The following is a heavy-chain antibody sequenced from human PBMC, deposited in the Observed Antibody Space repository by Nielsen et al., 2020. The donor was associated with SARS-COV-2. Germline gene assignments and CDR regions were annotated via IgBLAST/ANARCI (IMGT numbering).Heavy chain of an antibody. J-gene: IGHJ6*03. CDR1: GGSTSSGGYY. Sequence: SETLSLTCTVSGGSTSSGGYYWSWIRQHPGKGLEWIGYIYYSGSTYYNPSLKSRVTISVDTSKNQFSLKLSSVTAADTAVYYCARGRPWVRFLGRAPYYMDVWGKGTTATVSS. CDR2: IYYSGST. D-gene: IGHD3-3*01. V-gene: IGHV4-31*03. CDR3: ARGRPWVRFLGRAPYYMDV.